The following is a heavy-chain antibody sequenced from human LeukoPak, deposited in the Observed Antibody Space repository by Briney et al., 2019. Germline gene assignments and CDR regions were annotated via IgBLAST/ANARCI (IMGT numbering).Heavy chain of an antibody. CDR2: INPNSGGT. D-gene: IGHD6-19*01. CDR3: ARGPIAVAMDNWFDP. Sequence: ASVKVSCKASGYTFTGYYMHWVRQAPGQGLEWMGWINPNSGGTNYAQKFQGRVTMIRDTSISTAYMELSRLRSDDTAVYYCARGPIAVAMDNWFDPWGQGTLVTVSS. CDR1: GYTFTGYY. V-gene: IGHV1-2*02. J-gene: IGHJ5*02.